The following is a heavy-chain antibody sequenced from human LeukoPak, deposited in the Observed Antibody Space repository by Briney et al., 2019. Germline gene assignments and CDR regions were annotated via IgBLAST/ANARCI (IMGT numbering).Heavy chain of an antibody. V-gene: IGHV1-2*02. CDR3: ARGIVVVPAGGWFDP. CDR2: INPNSGGT. J-gene: IGHJ5*02. Sequence: ASVTVSCKASGYTFTGYYMHWVRQAPGQGLEWMGWINPNSGGTNYAQKFQGRVTMPRDTSISTAYMELSRLRSDDTAVYYCARGIVVVPAGGWFDPWGQGTLVTVSS. CDR1: GYTFTGYY. D-gene: IGHD2-2*01.